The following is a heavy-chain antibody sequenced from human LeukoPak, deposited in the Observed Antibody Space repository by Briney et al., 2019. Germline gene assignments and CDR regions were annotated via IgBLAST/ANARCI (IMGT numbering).Heavy chain of an antibody. D-gene: IGHD4-17*01. CDR3: ATESDYGYYYYMDV. Sequence: ASVKVSCKASGGTFSSYAISWVRQAPGQGLEWMGGIIPIFGTTNYAHRFQGRVTITADESTSTAYVELNSLKSEDTAVYYCATESDYGYYYYMDVWGKGTTVTISS. V-gene: IGHV1-69*13. J-gene: IGHJ6*03. CDR2: IIPIFGTT. CDR1: GGTFSSYA.